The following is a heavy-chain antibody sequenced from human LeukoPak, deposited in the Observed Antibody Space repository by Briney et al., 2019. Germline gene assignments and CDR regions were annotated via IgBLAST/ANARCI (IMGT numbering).Heavy chain of an antibody. Sequence: GGSLRLSCAASGFIFSNYWMHWVRQHPGKEPVWVARVTGEGSSIYADSVKGRFTISRDNAKNRVSLQMNSLRVEDTGVYYCVRESSSYASWGQGTLVTVSS. V-gene: IGHV3-74*01. CDR3: VRESSSYAS. CDR1: GFIFSNYW. D-gene: IGHD3-22*01. J-gene: IGHJ5*02. CDR2: VTGEGSS.